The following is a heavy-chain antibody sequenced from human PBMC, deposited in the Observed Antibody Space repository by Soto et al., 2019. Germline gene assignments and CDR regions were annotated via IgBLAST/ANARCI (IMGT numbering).Heavy chain of an antibody. Sequence: QVQLVESGGGVVQPGGSLRLSCAASASIFKGHGMHWVRQAPGKGLEWVAIIRYDGSVEHYGDSVKGRFTISRDNSKNMLYLQMNSLRAEDTAVYYCARDGVGATTFFGFLDYWGQGTLVTVSS. CDR3: ARDGVGATTFFGFLDY. J-gene: IGHJ4*02. CDR1: ASIFKGHG. V-gene: IGHV3-33*08. D-gene: IGHD1-26*01. CDR2: IRYDGSVE.